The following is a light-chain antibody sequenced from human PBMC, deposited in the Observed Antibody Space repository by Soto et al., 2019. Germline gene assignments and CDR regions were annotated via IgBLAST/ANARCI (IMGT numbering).Light chain of an antibody. CDR1: QSVSSSY. CDR2: GAS. CDR3: QQYGSSRT. V-gene: IGKV3-20*01. J-gene: IGKJ1*01. Sequence: EIVLTQSPCTLSLSPGETATLSCRASQSVSSSYLAWYQQKPGQAPRLLIYGASSRATGIPDRFSGSGSGTDFTVTISRLEPEDFAVYYCQQYGSSRTFGQGTKVDIK.